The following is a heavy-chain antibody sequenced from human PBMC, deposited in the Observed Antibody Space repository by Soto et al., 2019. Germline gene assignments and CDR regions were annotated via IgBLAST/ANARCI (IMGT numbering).Heavy chain of an antibody. D-gene: IGHD3-16*01. CDR3: ARDPYYDLIWNYYYMDV. Sequence: QVQLQESGPGLVKPSETLSLSCNVSGGSISGHYWSWVRQTPGKGLEWIGYIYYSGSTNYNPSLKSRVTISVATSKNHFSLRLTSVTAADTAVYYCARDPYYDLIWNYYYMDVWGKGTTVTVSS. V-gene: IGHV4-59*11. CDR1: GGSISGHY. J-gene: IGHJ6*03. CDR2: IYYSGST.